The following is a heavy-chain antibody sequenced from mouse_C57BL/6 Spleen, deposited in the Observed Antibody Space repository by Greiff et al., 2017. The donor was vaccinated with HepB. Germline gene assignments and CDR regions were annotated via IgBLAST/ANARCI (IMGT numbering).Heavy chain of an antibody. CDR3: ERRAAQAAWFAY. CDR2: IDPSDSYT. Sequence: QVQLQQSGAELVKPGASVKLSCKASGYTFTSYWMQWVKQRPGQGLEWIGEIDPSDSYTNYNQKFKGKATLTVDTSSSTAYMQLSSLTSEDSAVDYDERRAAQAAWFAYWGQGTLVTVSA. V-gene: IGHV1-50*01. J-gene: IGHJ3*01. D-gene: IGHD3-2*02. CDR1: GYTFTSYW.